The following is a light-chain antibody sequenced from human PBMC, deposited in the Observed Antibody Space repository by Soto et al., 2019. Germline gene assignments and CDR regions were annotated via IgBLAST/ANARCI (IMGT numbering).Light chain of an antibody. Sequence: EVVMTQSPASLSVYPGQRATLSCRASQTITSSLAWYQQKPGQAPRLLIYGASTRATGIPPRFSGSGSGTDFTLTISRLEPEDFAVYYCQQYGSSPRTFGQGTKVDIK. J-gene: IGKJ1*01. V-gene: IGKV3-20*01. CDR2: GAS. CDR3: QQYGSSPRT. CDR1: QTITSS.